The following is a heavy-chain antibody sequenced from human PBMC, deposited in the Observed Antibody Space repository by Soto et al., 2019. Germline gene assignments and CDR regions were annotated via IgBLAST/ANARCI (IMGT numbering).Heavy chain of an antibody. D-gene: IGHD2-2*01. CDR1: GFTFDDYA. J-gene: IGHJ4*02. V-gene: IGHV3-9*01. CDR2: ISWNSGSI. Sequence: PGGSLRLSCAAAGFTFDDYAMHWVRQAPGKGLEWVSGISWNSGSIGYADSVKGRFTISRDNAKNSLYLQMNSLRAEDTALYYCATSSQYCSSTSCHIDYWGQGTLVTVSS. CDR3: ATSSQYCSSTSCHIDY.